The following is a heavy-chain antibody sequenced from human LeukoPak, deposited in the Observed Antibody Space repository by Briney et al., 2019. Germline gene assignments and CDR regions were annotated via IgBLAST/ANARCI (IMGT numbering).Heavy chain of an antibody. CDR1: GGSISSHY. CDR2: IYYSGTT. V-gene: IGHV4-59*11. CDR3: ARASCSSTSCYAVPFDI. D-gene: IGHD2-2*01. J-gene: IGHJ3*02. Sequence: PSETLSLTCTVSGGSISSHYWSWIRQPPGKGLEWIGYIYYSGTTNYNPSPKSRVTISVDTSKNQFSLKLSSVTAADTAVYYCARASCSSTSCYAVPFDIWGQGTMVTVSS.